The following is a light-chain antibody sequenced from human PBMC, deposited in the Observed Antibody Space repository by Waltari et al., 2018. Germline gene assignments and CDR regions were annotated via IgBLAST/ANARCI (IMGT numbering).Light chain of an antibody. CDR1: QNIDDH. J-gene: IGKJ2*01. Sequence: EIVMTQSPATLSVSLGERATLSCRASQNIDDHLAWYQQKPGQAHRLLTYGPSTRATGIPARFSGSGSGTEFTLTISSVQSEDFAVYYCQTYNNWPPFTFGQGTKLEMK. CDR2: GPS. V-gene: IGKV3-15*01. CDR3: QTYNNWPPFT.